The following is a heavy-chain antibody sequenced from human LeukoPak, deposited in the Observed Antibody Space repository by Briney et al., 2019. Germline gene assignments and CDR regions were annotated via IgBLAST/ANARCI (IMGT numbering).Heavy chain of an antibody. CDR1: GGSISSGGYS. D-gene: IGHD3-22*01. J-gene: IGHJ4*02. CDR3: ARVRAMIARYFDY. CDR2: IYDSGIT. V-gene: IGHV4-30-4*07. Sequence: SETLSLTCAVSGGSISSGGYSWSWIRQPPGKGLEWIGYIYDSGITYYNPSLKSRVTISVDTSKNQFSLKLISVTAADTAVYYCARVRAMIARYFDYWGQGTLVTVSS.